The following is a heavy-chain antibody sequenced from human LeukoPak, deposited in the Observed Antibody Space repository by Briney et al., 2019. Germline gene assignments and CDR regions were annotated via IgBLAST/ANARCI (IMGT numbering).Heavy chain of an antibody. D-gene: IGHD3-10*01. CDR3: ARDYGSGSYYRGGGGKVMDV. V-gene: IGHV3-7*01. Sequence: GGSLRLSCAASGFTVSDHYMSWVRQAPGKGLEWVANIKQDGSEKYYVDSVKGRFTISRDNAKNSLYLQMNSLRAEDTAVYYCARDYGSGSYYRGGGGKVMDVWGKGTTVTISS. CDR1: GFTVSDHY. CDR2: IKQDGSEK. J-gene: IGHJ6*03.